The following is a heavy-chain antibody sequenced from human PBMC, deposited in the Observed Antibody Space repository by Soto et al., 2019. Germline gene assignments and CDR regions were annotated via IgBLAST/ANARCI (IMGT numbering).Heavy chain of an antibody. Sequence: GGSLRLSCAASGFTFTKYGMHWVRQAPGKGLEWVALIWNDGIRKVYVDSVKGRFTISRDNSKNTLDLQMNNLRDEDTAVYYCARDDDNDANALDYWGPGTLVNVS. CDR1: GFTFTKYG. J-gene: IGHJ4*02. V-gene: IGHV3-33*01. CDR2: IWNDGIRK. CDR3: ARDDDNDANALDY.